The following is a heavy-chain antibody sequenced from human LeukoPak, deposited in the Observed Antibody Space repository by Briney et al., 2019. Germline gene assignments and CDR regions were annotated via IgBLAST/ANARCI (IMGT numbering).Heavy chain of an antibody. CDR3: ARDAYSGYDFPYSSGPGVDY. Sequence: ASVNVSCKASGYTFTSYGISWVRQAPGQGLEWMGGISAYNGNTNYAQKLQGRVTMTTDTSTSTAYMELRSLRSDDTAVYYCARDAYSGYDFPYSSGPGVDYWGQGTLVTVSS. D-gene: IGHD5-12*01. V-gene: IGHV1-18*01. CDR2: ISAYNGNT. CDR1: GYTFTSYG. J-gene: IGHJ4*02.